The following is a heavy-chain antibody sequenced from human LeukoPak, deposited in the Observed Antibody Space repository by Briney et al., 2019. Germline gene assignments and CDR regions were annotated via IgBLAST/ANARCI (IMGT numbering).Heavy chain of an antibody. J-gene: IGHJ5*02. V-gene: IGHV1-2*02. CDR2: INPNSGCT. Sequence: ASVKVSCKASGYTFTGYYMHWVRQAPGQGLEWMGWINPNSGCTSYAQKFQGRVTRTRDTSISTAYMELSRLRSDDTAVYYCARGGSQRWSLSSTRTTGVARFDPWGQGTLVTVSS. CDR3: ARGGSQRWSLSSTRTTGVARFDP. CDR1: GYTFTGYY. D-gene: IGHD1-7*01.